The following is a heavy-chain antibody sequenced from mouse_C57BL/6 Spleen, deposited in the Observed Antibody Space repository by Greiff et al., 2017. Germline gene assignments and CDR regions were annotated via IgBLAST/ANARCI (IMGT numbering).Heavy chain of an antibody. CDR2: IDPSDSYT. CDR3: ARGGGRGDY. J-gene: IGHJ2*01. CDR1: GYTFTSYW. Sequence: VKLQQPGAELVKPGASVKLSCKASGYTFTSYWMQWVKQRPGQGLEWIGEIDPSDSYTNYNQKFKGKATLTVDTSSSTAYMQLSSLTSEDSAVYYCARGGGRGDYWGQGTTLTVSS. V-gene: IGHV1-50*01. D-gene: IGHD3-3*01.